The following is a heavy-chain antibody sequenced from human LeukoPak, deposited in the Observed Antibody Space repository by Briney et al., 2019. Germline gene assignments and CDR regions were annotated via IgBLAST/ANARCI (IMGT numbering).Heavy chain of an antibody. D-gene: IGHD2-8*01. J-gene: IGHJ6*03. V-gene: IGHV4-34*01. Sequence: SETLSLTCAVYGGSFSGYYWSWIRQPPGKGLEWIGEINHSGSTNYNPSLKSRVTISVDTSKNQFSLKLSSVTAADTAVYHCARGVGYCTNGVCYYYYYYYMDVWGKGTTVTVSS. CDR1: GGSFSGYY. CDR3: ARGVGYCTNGVCYYYYYYYMDV. CDR2: INHSGST.